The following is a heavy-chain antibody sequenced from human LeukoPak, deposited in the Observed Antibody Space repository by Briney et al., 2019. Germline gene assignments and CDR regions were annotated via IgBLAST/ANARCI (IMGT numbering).Heavy chain of an antibody. CDR1: GIILSNSA. CDR2: MFGATT. J-gene: IGHJ4*02. V-gene: IGHV3-23*01. D-gene: IGHD2-8*01. CDR3: AMDGVSARLEK. Sequence: GGSLRLSCEASGIILSNSAMSWVRQAPGKGLEWVSAMFGATTYYADSVRGRFTLSRDNSKNTLYLQMDSLTAEDTAVYYCAMDGVSARLEKWGQGALVTVSS.